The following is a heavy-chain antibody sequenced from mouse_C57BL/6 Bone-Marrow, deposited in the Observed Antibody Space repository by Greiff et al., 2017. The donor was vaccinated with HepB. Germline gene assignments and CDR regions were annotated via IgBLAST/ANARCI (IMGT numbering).Heavy chain of an antibody. CDR1: GYTFTSYW. J-gene: IGHJ2*01. V-gene: IGHV1-64*01. CDR2: IHPNSGST. CDR3: ARDGSSPYFDY. D-gene: IGHD1-1*01. Sequence: QVQLQQSGAELVKPGASVKLSCKASGYTFTSYWMHWVKQRPGQGLEWIGMIHPNSGSTNYNEKFKSKATLTVDKSSSTAYMQLSSLTSEDSAVYYCARDGSSPYFDYWGQGTTLTVSS.